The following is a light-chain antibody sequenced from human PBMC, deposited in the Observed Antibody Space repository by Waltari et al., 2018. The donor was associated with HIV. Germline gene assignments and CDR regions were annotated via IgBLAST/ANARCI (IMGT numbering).Light chain of an antibody. CDR3: SSYTSSSTLVV. V-gene: IGLV2-14*03. J-gene: IGLJ2*01. Sequence: QSALTQPASVSGSPGQSITLSCTGTSSDVGGYNYVSWYQQHPAKAPKRMIYDVSNRPSGVSNRFSGSKSGNTASLTISGLQAEDEADYYCSSYTSSSTLVVFGGGTKLTVL. CDR2: DVS. CDR1: SSDVGGYNY.